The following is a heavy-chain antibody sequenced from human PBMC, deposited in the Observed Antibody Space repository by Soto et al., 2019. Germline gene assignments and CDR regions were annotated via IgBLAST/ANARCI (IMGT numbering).Heavy chain of an antibody. Sequence: SETLSLTCTVSGGSISSYYWSWIRQPAGKGLEWIGRIYTSGSTNYNPSLKSRVTMSVDTSKNQFSLKLSSVTAADTAVYYCAREQNYYGSGSYFDPWGQGTLVTVSS. CDR3: AREQNYYGSGSYFDP. J-gene: IGHJ5*02. CDR1: GGSISSYY. D-gene: IGHD3-10*01. CDR2: IYTSGST. V-gene: IGHV4-4*07.